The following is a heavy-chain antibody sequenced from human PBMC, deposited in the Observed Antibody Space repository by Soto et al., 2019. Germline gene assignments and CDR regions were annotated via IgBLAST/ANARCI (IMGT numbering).Heavy chain of an antibody. Sequence: GGSLRLSCAASGFTFSSYAMSWVRQAPGKGLEWVSAISGSGGSTYYADSVKGRFTISRDNSKNTLYLQMNSLRAEDTAVYYCAKDQSSGWDNYYYYYGMDVWGQGTTVTVSS. J-gene: IGHJ6*02. CDR3: AKDQSSGWDNYYYYYGMDV. V-gene: IGHV3-23*01. CDR1: GFTFSSYA. D-gene: IGHD6-19*01. CDR2: ISGSGGST.